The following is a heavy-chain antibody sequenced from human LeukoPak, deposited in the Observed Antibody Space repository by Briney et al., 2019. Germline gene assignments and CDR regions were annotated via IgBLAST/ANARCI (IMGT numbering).Heavy chain of an antibody. J-gene: IGHJ2*01. D-gene: IGHD2-2*01. CDR1: GGSFSGYY. Sequence: SETLSLTCAVYGGSFSGYYWSWIRQPPGKGLEWIGEINHSGSTNYNPSLKSRVTISVDTSKNQFSLELSSVTAADTAVYYCARGTGWDCSSTSCYPWYFDLWGRGTLVTVSS. V-gene: IGHV4-34*01. CDR2: INHSGST. CDR3: ARGTGWDCSSTSCYPWYFDL.